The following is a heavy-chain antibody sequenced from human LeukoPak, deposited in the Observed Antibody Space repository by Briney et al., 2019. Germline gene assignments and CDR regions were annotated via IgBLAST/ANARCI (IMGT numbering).Heavy chain of an antibody. CDR1: GGSISSGSYY. CDR3: ARGATPGY. V-gene: IGHV4-61*02. Sequence: SETLSLTCTVAGGSISSGSYYWSCIRQPAGKGLEWIGRIYTSGSTNYNPSLKSRVTISVDTSKNQFSLKLSSVTAADTAVYFCARGATPGYWCQGTLVTVSS. J-gene: IGHJ4*02. CDR2: IYTSGST. D-gene: IGHD3-16*01.